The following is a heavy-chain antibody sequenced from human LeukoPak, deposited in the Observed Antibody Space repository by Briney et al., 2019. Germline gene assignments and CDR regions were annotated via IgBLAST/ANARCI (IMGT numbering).Heavy chain of an antibody. V-gene: IGHV1-46*01. CDR2: INPSGGST. Sequence: ASVKVSCKASGGTFSSYAIRWVRQAPGQGLEWMGIINPSGGSTSYAQKFQGRVTMTRDTSTSTVYMELSSLRSEDTAVYYCARDHLGYCSSTSCPGDVWGKGTTVTVSS. CDR3: ARDHLGYCSSTSCPGDV. D-gene: IGHD2-2*01. CDR1: GGTFSSYA. J-gene: IGHJ6*04.